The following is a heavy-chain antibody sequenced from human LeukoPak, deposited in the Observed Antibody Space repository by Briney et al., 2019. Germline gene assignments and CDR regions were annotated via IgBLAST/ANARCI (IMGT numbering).Heavy chain of an antibody. CDR3: ARDRVRPYYFDY. Sequence: GGSLRLSCAASGFTFSSYSMNWVRQAPGKGLEWVSSISSSSSYIYYADSVKGRSTISRDNAKNSLYLQMNSLRAEDTAVYYCARDRVRPYYFDYWGQGTLVTVSS. D-gene: IGHD3-10*01. J-gene: IGHJ4*02. CDR2: ISSSSSYI. CDR1: GFTFSSYS. V-gene: IGHV3-21*01.